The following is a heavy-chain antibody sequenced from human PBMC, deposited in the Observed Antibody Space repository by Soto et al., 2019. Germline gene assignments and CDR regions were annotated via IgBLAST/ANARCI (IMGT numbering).Heavy chain of an antibody. V-gene: IGHV4-59*08. CDR2: IYYSGST. J-gene: IGHJ4*02. D-gene: IGHD4-17*01. CDR3: ARFYGDYEDY. CDR1: DRESVDSG. Sequence: PSETQSLTRSVADRESVDSGGSRIRQPPGKGLEWIGYIYYSGSTNYDPSRKSRVTISVDTSKNQFSLKLSSVTAADTAVYYCARFYGDYEDYWGQGTLVSVSS.